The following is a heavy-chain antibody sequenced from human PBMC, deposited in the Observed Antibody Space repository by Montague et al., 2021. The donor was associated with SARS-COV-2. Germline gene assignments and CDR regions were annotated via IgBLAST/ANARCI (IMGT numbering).Heavy chain of an antibody. Sequence: SETLSLTCTVSGGSISSYYWSWIRQPPGKGLEWIGYIYYSGSTNYNPSLKSRVTISVDTSKNRFSLKLSSVTAADTAVYYCARYYYDFWSGYYSHYYFDYWGQGTLVTVSS. CDR1: GGSISSYY. J-gene: IGHJ4*02. D-gene: IGHD3-3*01. V-gene: IGHV4-59*01. CDR2: IYYSGST. CDR3: ARYYYDFWSGYYSHYYFDY.